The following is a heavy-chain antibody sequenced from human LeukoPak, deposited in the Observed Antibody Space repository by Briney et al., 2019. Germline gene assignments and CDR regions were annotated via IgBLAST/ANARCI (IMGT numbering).Heavy chain of an antibody. CDR3: ARGGYYFDY. V-gene: IGHV4-59*01. CDR1: GGSISSYY. J-gene: IGHJ4*02. D-gene: IGHD6-13*01. CDR2: IGYSGST. Sequence: SETLSLTCTVSGGSISSYYWSWIRQPPGKGLEWIGYIGYSGSTNYNPSLKSRVTISVDASNNQFSLKLSSVTAADTAVYYCARGGYYFDYWGQGTLVTVSS.